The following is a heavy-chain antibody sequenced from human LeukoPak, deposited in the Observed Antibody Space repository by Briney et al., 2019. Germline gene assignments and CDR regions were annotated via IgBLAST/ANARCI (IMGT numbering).Heavy chain of an antibody. J-gene: IGHJ3*02. V-gene: IGHV4-39*01. CDR1: GGSISSSSYY. CDR2: IYYSGST. D-gene: IGHD1-7*01. CDR3: ARVYNWNFYAFDI. Sequence: SETLSLTCTVSGGSISSSSYYWGWIRQPPGKGLEWFGSIYYSGSTYYNPSLKSRVTISVDTSKNQFSLKLSSVTAADTAVYYCARVYNWNFYAFDIWGQGTMVTVSS.